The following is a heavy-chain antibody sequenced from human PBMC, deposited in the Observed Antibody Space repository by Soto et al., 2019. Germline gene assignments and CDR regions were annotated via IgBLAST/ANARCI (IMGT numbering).Heavy chain of an antibody. D-gene: IGHD4-17*01. Sequence: ASVKVSCKASGYTFTGYYMHWVRQAPGQGLEWMGWINPNSGGTNYAQKFQGRVTMTRDTSISTAYMELSRLRSDDTAVYYCARDRYGDYLYYFDYWGQGTLVTVSS. CDR1: GYTFTGYY. CDR2: INPNSGGT. CDR3: ARDRYGDYLYYFDY. J-gene: IGHJ4*02. V-gene: IGHV1-2*02.